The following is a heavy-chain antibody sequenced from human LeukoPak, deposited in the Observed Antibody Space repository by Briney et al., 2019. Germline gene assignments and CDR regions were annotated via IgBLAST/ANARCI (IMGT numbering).Heavy chain of an antibody. CDR3: ARLNSNAGYDY. D-gene: IGHD4-11*01. CDR2: ISSSGSTI. J-gene: IGHJ4*02. Sequence: GGSLRLSCAASGLTFSSYEMNWVRQAPGKGLEWVSYISSSGSTIYYADSVKGRFTISRDNAKNSLYLQMNSLRAEDTAVYYCARLNSNAGYDYWGQGTLVTVSS. CDR1: GLTFSSYE. V-gene: IGHV3-48*03.